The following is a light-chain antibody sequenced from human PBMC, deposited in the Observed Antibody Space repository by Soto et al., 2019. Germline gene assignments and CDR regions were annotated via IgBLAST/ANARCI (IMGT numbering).Light chain of an antibody. CDR3: QHYNSYSEA. Sequence: DTHMTQSPSTLSGSLGDRVTITCRASQTISSWLAWYQQKPGKAPKFMIYKASTLKSGVPSRFSGSGSGTEFTLTISSLQPDDVATYYCQHYNSYSEAFSQGTKVDIK. J-gene: IGKJ1*01. V-gene: IGKV1-5*03. CDR2: KAS. CDR1: QTISSW.